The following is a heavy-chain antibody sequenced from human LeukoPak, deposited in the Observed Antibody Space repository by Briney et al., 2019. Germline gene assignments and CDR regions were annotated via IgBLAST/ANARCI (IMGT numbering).Heavy chain of an antibody. V-gene: IGHV4-61*05. CDR3: ARGMLYYDILTGYRDYYMDV. J-gene: IGHJ6*03. Sequence: SETLSLTCTVSGASISGTAYYWGWVRQPPRKGLEWIGYIYYSGSTNYNPSLKSRVTISVDTSKNQFSLKLSSVTAADTAVYYCARGMLYYDILTGYRDYYMDVWGKGTTVTISS. CDR1: GASISGTAYY. CDR2: IYYSGST. D-gene: IGHD3-9*01.